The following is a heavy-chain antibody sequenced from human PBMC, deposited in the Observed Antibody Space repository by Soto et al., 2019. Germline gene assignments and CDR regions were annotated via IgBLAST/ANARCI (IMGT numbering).Heavy chain of an antibody. CDR1: GFTFSSYA. V-gene: IGHV3-23*01. CDR2: VSIGGST. J-gene: IGHJ4*02. Sequence: DVQLLESGGGLVQPEGSLRLSCAASGFTFSSYAMGWVHQGPEKGLEWVAVVSIGGSTHYADSVRGRFTISRDNSKNTLSLQMNSLTAEDTAVYFCAKRRGAGGHFDYWGQGALVTVSS. D-gene: IGHD2-15*01. CDR3: AKRRGAGGHFDY.